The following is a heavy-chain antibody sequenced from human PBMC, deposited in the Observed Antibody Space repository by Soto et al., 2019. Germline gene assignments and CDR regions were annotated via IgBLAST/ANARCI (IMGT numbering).Heavy chain of an antibody. J-gene: IGHJ6*02. V-gene: IGHV1-18*04. D-gene: IGHD3-16*02. CDR1: GYTFTSYG. CDR3: AIEYVWGSYRNYYYYYGMDV. Sequence: ASVKVSCKASGYTFTSYGISWVRQAPGQGLEWMGWISAYNGNTNYAQKLQGRVTMTTDTSTSTAYMELRSLRSDDTAVYYCAIEYVWGSYRNYYYYYGMDVWGQGTTVTVSS. CDR2: ISAYNGNT.